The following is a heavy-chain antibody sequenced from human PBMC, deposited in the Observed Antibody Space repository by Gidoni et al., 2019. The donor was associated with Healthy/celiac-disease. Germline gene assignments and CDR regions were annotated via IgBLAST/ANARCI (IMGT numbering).Heavy chain of an antibody. J-gene: IGHJ3*02. Sequence: QVTLVQSGAEVKKPGASVKVSCKVSGYTLTELSMPWVRTAPGNGLEWMGGFDPEDGETIYAQNFQGRVTMTEYTSTDTAYMELSSLRSEDTAVYYCATIRLDILTGYYNFPNGRNAFDIWGQGTMVTVSS. D-gene: IGHD3-9*01. CDR2: FDPEDGET. V-gene: IGHV1-24*01. CDR3: ATIRLDILTGYYNFPNGRNAFDI. CDR1: GYTLTELS.